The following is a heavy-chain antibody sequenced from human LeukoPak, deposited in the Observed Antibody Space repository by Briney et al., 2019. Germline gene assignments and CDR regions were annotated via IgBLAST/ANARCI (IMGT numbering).Heavy chain of an antibody. J-gene: IGHJ3*02. V-gene: IGHV3-7*01. D-gene: IGHD4-23*01. CDR2: IKQDGSEK. CDR3: ARLATTVVTPIDAFDI. CDR1: GFTFSDYY. Sequence: GGSLRLSCAASGFTFSDYYMSWIRQAPGKGLEWVANIKQDGSEKYYVDSVKGRFTISRDNAKNSLYLQMNSLRAEDTAVYYCARLATTVVTPIDAFDIWGQGTMVTVSS.